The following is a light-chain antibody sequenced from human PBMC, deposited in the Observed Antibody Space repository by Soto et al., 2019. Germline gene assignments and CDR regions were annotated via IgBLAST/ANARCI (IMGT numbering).Light chain of an antibody. J-gene: IGLJ3*02. CDR2: SNN. V-gene: IGLV1-47*02. CDR1: SSNLAINH. Sequence: QAVVTQPPSASGTPGQRVTISCSGGSSNLAINHVYWYQQLPGTAPKLLIFSNNQQPSGVPDRFTGSKSGASGSVDISGLRSEDGGDYFRGACDDRLSGWVFGGGTK. CDR3: GACDDRLSGWV.